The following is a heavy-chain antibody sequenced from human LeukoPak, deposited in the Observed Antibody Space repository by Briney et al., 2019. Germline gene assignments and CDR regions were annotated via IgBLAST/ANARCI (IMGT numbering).Heavy chain of an antibody. Sequence: GGSLRLSCAVSGFSVSGNYMSWVRQAPGKGLEWVAVISYDGSNKYYADSVKGRFTISRDNSKNTLYLQMNSLRAEDTAVYYCAKASTYYYDSSGYYGSLYYYGMDVWGQGTTVTVSS. CDR3: AKASTYYYDSSGYYGSLYYYGMDV. D-gene: IGHD3-22*01. J-gene: IGHJ6*02. CDR2: ISYDGSNK. CDR1: GFSVSGNY. V-gene: IGHV3-30*18.